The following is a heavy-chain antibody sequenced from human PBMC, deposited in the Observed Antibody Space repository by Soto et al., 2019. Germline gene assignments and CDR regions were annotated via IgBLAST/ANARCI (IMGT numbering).Heavy chain of an antibody. CDR1: GASIRGFY. D-gene: IGHD1-26*01. CDR2: IYATGTT. CDR3: AKNQCVELVPLATVDWFDP. J-gene: IGHJ5*02. V-gene: IGHV4-4*07. Sequence: SEPLSITCTVSGASIRGFYWSWIRKYAGKGLEWIGRIYATGTTDYNPSLKSRVMMSVDTSKKQFSLKLRSVTAADTAVYHCAKNQCVELVPLATVDWFDPWGQGSVVTVSS.